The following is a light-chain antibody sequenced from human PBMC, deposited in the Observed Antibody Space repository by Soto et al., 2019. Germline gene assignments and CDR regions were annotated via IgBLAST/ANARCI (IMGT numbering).Light chain of an antibody. CDR2: EVS. CDR3: SSYTSSSTVV. J-gene: IGLJ2*01. V-gene: IGLV2-14*01. CDR1: SSDVGGYNY. Sequence: QYALTQPASVSGSPGQSITISCTGTSSDVGGYNYVSWYQQHPGKAPKLMIYEVSNRPSGVSNRFSGSKSGNTASLTISGLQAEDEDDYYCSSYTSSSTVVFGGGTKLTVL.